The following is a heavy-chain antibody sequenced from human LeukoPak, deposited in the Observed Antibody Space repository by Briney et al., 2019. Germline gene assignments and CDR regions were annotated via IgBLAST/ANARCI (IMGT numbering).Heavy chain of an antibody. CDR3: ATVLRYSSNRDY. CDR2: ISGSGGST. D-gene: IGHD3-9*01. V-gene: IGHV3-23*01. Sequence: GGTLRLSCAASGFTFSSYGMSWVRQAPGKGLEWVSAISGSGGSTYYADSVKGRFTISRDNSKNTLYLQMNSLRAEDTAVYYCATVLRYSSNRDYWGQGTLVTVSS. J-gene: IGHJ4*02. CDR1: GFTFSSYG.